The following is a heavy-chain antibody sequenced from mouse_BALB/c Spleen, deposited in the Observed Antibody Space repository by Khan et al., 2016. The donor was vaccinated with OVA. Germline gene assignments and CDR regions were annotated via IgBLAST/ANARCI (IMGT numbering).Heavy chain of an antibody. D-gene: IGHD2-10*02. CDR1: GYIFTSYW. CDR2: IYPGTDNT. Sequence: QVQLKQSGAELVRPGASVKLSCKTSGYIFTSYWIHWVKQRSGQGLEWIGRIYPGTDNTYYNEKFKDKATLTADTSSSTAYMQLSSLKSEDSDVFSCARDGGMNHFDNRGEGTTLTVSS. V-gene: IGHV1S132*01. J-gene: IGHJ2*01. CDR3: ARDGGMNHFDN.